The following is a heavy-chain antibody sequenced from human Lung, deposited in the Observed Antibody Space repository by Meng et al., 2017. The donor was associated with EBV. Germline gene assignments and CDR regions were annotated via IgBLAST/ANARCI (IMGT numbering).Heavy chain of an antibody. J-gene: IGHJ4*02. D-gene: IGHD2-2*01. CDR1: GGTFSSYA. CDR2: INAGNGNT. Sequence: QVQLAQSGAEVKKPGSSVKVSGKASGGTFSSYAVNWVRQAPGQRLEWMGWINAGNGNTKYSEKFQSRVTITRDTAASTAYMELSSLRSEDTAVYYCARTGCSSSSCYDYWGQGTLVTVST. CDR3: ARTGCSSSSCYDY. V-gene: IGHV1-3*01.